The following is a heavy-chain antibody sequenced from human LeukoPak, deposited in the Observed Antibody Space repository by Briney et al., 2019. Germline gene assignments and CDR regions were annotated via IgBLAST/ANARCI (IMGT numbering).Heavy chain of an antibody. CDR2: MNPNSGNT. CDR1: GYTFSSYD. Sequence: GASVKVSCKASGYTFSSYDINWVRQATGQGLEWMGWMNPNSGNTGYAQKFQVRVTITRNTSISTAYMELSSLTSEDTAVYYCARDFLRGGSCYNYWGQGTLVTVSS. V-gene: IGHV1-8*03. J-gene: IGHJ4*02. D-gene: IGHD2-15*01. CDR3: ARDFLRGGSCYNY.